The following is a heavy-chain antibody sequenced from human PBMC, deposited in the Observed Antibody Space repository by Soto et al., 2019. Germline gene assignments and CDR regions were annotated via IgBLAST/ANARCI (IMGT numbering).Heavy chain of an antibody. CDR1: GGSINSGDSY. Sequence: SETLSLTCTVSGGSINSGDSYWSWIRQPPGEGLEWIGNLYYTGSTYYNPSLKSRLTISVGTSKKQFSLLVTSVTAADTAVYFCARYRYSDSLREYYFDYWGQGTTVTVYS. V-gene: IGHV4-30-4*01. CDR2: LYYTGST. J-gene: IGHJ4*02. D-gene: IGHD3-9*01. CDR3: ARYRYSDSLREYYFDY.